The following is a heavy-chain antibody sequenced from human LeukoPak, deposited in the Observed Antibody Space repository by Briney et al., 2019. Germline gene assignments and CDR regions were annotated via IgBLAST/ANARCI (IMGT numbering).Heavy chain of an antibody. CDR2: ISTYNGNT. J-gene: IGHJ4*02. V-gene: IGHV1-18*01. D-gene: IGHD3-10*01. Sequence: ASVKVSCKASGYTFISHGITWVRQAPGQGLEWMGWISTYNGNTNYAQKIQGRVTMTTDTSTSTAYMELRSLRSDDTAVYYCARGSDFYGSGSSPVFDYWGRGTLVTVSS. CDR1: GYTFISHG. CDR3: ARGSDFYGSGSSPVFDY.